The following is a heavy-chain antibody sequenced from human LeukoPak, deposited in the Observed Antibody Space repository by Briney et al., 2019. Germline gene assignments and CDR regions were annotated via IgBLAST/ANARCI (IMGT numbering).Heavy chain of an antibody. Sequence: PSETLSLTCTVSGGSISSYYWSWIRQPPGKGLEWIGSISYTGSTYYNPSLKSRVTISVDTSKNHFSLRLSSVTAADTAVYYCARHFDTAMAFDYWGQGTLVTVSS. CDR2: ISYTGST. J-gene: IGHJ4*02. CDR3: ARHFDTAMAFDY. V-gene: IGHV4-39*01. D-gene: IGHD5-18*01. CDR1: GGSISSYY.